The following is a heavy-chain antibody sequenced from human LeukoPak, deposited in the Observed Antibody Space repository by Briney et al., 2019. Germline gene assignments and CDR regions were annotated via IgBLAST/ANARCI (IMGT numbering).Heavy chain of an antibody. J-gene: IGHJ5*02. CDR3: ARDGRGSRSSWFDP. D-gene: IGHD3-10*01. CDR1: GYTFISYS. Sequence: ASVKVSCKASGYTFISYSITWVRQAPGQGLEWMGWISAYNGNTNYAQKLQGRVTMTTDTSTSTAYMELRGLRSDDTAVYYCARDGRGSRSSWFDPWGQGTLVIVSS. V-gene: IGHV1-18*01. CDR2: ISAYNGNT.